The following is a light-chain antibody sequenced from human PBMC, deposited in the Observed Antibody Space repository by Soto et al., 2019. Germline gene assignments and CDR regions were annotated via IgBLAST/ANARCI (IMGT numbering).Light chain of an antibody. CDR1: QAISDY. V-gene: IGKV1-27*01. J-gene: IGKJ1*01. CDR3: QRYYSAPPT. CDR2: GGS. Sequence: DIQLTQSPSSLSASVGDRVTITCRASQAISDYLAWYQQKPGKSPKLLMYGGSTLEPGVPSRFRGSRSGTEFTRTITNLQPDDFATDYCQRYYSAPPTFGQVTKVEVK.